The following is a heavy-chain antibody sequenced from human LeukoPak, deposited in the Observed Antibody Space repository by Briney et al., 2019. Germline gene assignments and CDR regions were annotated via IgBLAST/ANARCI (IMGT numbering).Heavy chain of an antibody. CDR3: ARDDRYSYGYSQSGHFDY. Sequence: GGSLRLSCAASGFTFSSYWMTWVRQAPGKGLEWVANIKQDGSEKYYADSVKGRFTISRDNAKTSLYLQMNSLRAEDTAVYYCARDDRYSYGYSQSGHFDYWGQGILVTVSS. J-gene: IGHJ4*02. V-gene: IGHV3-7*01. CDR1: GFTFSSYW. D-gene: IGHD5-18*01. CDR2: IKQDGSEK.